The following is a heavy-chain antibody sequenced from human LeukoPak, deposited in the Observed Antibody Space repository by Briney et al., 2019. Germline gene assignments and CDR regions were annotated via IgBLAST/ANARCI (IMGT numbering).Heavy chain of an antibody. D-gene: IGHD4-17*01. Sequence: GGSLRLSCAASGFTFSSYSMNWVRQAPGKGLEWVSYISSSSTIYYADSVKGRFTISRDNAKNSLYLQMNSLRAEDTAVYYCARGGHDYGDYGSDYWGQGTLVTVSS. J-gene: IGHJ4*02. CDR3: ARGGHDYGDYGSDY. V-gene: IGHV3-48*01. CDR2: ISSSSTI. CDR1: GFTFSSYS.